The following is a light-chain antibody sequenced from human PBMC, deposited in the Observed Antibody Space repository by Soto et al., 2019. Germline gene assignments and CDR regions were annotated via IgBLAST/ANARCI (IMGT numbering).Light chain of an antibody. V-gene: IGKV1-12*01. J-gene: IGKJ2*01. CDR2: TVS. CDR1: QNINSW. Sequence: DIPLTQSPSSVSASVGDRVTITCRASQNINSWLAWYQQKPGRAPKLLIYTVSNLQSGVPSRFSGSGSGTDFTLTISSLQPEDFATYYCQQANSFPRTFGQGTKLEIK. CDR3: QQANSFPRT.